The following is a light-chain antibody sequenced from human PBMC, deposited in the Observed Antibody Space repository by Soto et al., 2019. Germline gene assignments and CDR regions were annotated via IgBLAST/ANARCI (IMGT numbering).Light chain of an antibody. Sequence: IVLTQSPATLSLSPGERANLSCRASQSVSTYLAWFQQKPGQAPRLLIYDASTRATGIPARFSGSGSGTDFTLTISMLEPEDFAIYYCQQRHSWVTFGQGTRLEIK. J-gene: IGKJ5*01. V-gene: IGKV3-11*01. CDR2: DAS. CDR3: QQRHSWVT. CDR1: QSVSTY.